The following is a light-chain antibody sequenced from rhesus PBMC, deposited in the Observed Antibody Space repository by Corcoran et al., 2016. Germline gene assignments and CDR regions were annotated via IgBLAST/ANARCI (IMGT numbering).Light chain of an antibody. J-gene: IGKJ3*01. CDR3: QHYYSTPFT. CDR2: EAS. CDR1: QGITND. V-gene: IGKV1-25*01. Sequence: DIQMTQSPSSLSASVGDRVTITCRASQGITNDLAWYQQKPGETPKLLIYEASSLQSGIPSRFSGGGSGTDVTLTISSLQSEDFATYYCQHYYSTPFTFGPGTKLDIK.